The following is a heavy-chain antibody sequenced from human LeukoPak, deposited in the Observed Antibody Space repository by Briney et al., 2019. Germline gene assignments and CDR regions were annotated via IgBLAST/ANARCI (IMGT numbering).Heavy chain of an antibody. CDR1: GYTFTGYY. CDR3: ARDGLEMATIVEAFDI. D-gene: IGHD5-24*01. Sequence: ASVKVSCKASGYTFTGYYMHWVRQAPGQGLEWMGWINPNSGGTNYAQKFQGRVTITRDTSISTAYMELSRLRSDDTAVYYCARDGLEMATIVEAFDIWGQGTMVTVSS. J-gene: IGHJ3*02. CDR2: INPNSGGT. V-gene: IGHV1-2*02.